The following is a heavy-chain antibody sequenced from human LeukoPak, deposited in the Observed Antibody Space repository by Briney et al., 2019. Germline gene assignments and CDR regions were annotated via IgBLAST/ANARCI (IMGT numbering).Heavy chain of an antibody. CDR2: ISGSGGST. V-gene: IGHV3-23*01. CDR3: ARGGGGAVVPAV. CDR1: GFTFSSYA. D-gene: IGHD2-2*01. J-gene: IGHJ4*02. Sequence: GGSLRLSCAASGFTFSSYAMSWVRQAPGKGLEWVSAISGSGGSTYYADSVKGRFTISRDNSKNTLYLQMNSLRAEDTAVYYCARGGGGAVVPAVWGQGTLVTVSS.